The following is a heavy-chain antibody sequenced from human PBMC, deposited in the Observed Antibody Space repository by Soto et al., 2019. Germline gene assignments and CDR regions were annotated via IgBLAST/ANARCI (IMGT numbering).Heavy chain of an antibody. J-gene: IGHJ4*02. CDR1: GFTFSSYA. Sequence: GGSLRLSCAASGFTFSSYAMHWVRQAPGKGLEWVAVISYDGSNKYYADSVKGRFTISRDNSKNTLYLQMNSLRAEDTAVYYCARDKYSSSWYAASGDYWGQGTLVTVSS. CDR2: ISYDGSNK. V-gene: IGHV3-30-3*01. CDR3: ARDKYSSSWYAASGDY. D-gene: IGHD6-13*01.